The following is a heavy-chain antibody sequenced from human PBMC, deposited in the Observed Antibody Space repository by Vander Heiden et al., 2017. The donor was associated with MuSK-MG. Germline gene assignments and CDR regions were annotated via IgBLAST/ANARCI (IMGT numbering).Heavy chain of an antibody. Sequence: EVQLVESGGGLVPPGRSLRLPCAASGFTFDDYAMHWVRQGPGKGLEWVSGSSWNSGSIGYADSVKGRFTISRDNAKNSLYLQMNSLRAEDTAFYYCAKEDSSGWYFYDYWCQGTLVTVSS. V-gene: IGHV3-9*01. CDR2: SSWNSGSI. CDR1: GFTFDDYA. D-gene: IGHD6-19*01. CDR3: AKEDSSGWYFYDY. J-gene: IGHJ4*02.